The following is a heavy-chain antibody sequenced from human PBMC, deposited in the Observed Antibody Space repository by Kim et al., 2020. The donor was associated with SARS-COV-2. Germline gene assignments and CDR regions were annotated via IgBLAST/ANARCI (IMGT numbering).Heavy chain of an antibody. CDR3: ARRRSYYGSGSWGYYYYG. V-gene: IGHV4-34*01. J-gene: IGHJ6*01. Sequence: SETLSLTCAVYGGSFSGYYWSWIRQPPGKGLEWIGEINHSGSTNYNPSLKSRVTISVDTSKNQFSLKLSSVTAADTAVYYCARRRSYYGSGSWGYYYYG. CDR2: INHSGST. CDR1: GGSFSGYY. D-gene: IGHD3-10*01.